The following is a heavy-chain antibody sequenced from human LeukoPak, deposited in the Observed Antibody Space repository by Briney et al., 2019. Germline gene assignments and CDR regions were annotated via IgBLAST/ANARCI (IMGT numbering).Heavy chain of an antibody. D-gene: IGHD1-26*01. V-gene: IGHV4-59*01. J-gene: IGHJ3*02. Sequence: PSETLSLTCTVSGGSISSYYWSWIRQPPGKGLEWIGYIYYSGSTNYNPSLKSRVTISVDTSKNQFSLKLSSVTAADTAVYYCARGGEGATHDAFDIWGQGTMVTVSS. CDR1: GGSISSYY. CDR2: IYYSGST. CDR3: ARGGEGATHDAFDI.